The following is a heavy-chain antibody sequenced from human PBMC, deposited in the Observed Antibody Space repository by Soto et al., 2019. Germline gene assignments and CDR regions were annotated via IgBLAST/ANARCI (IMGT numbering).Heavy chain of an antibody. J-gene: IGHJ4*02. Sequence: PSETLSLTCTVSGGSIRSGSHYWSCIRRHPGKGLEWIGYIYYSGSTYYNPSLKSRITISISTSKNQFSLKLTSVTAADTAVYYCAREGGDGIDYWGQGTLVTVSS. CDR2: IYYSGST. D-gene: IGHD3-16*01. CDR1: GGSIRSGSHY. CDR3: AREGGDGIDY. V-gene: IGHV4-31*03.